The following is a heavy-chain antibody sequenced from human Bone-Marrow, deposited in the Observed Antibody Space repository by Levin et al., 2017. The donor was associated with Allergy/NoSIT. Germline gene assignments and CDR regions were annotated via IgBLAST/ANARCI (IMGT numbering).Heavy chain of an antibody. D-gene: IGHD3-16*02. V-gene: IGHV1-2*02. CDR3: ARDLRLVELSLSISYYHGMDV. Sequence: ASVKVSCKASGYTFTGQYINWVRQARGQGLEWMGWINPNTGATEYAQKFQGRVTMTRDTSITTAYMELDSLRSDDTAVYFCARDLRLVELSLSISYYHGMDVWGQGTTVTVSS. J-gene: IGHJ6*02. CDR1: GYTFTGQY. CDR2: INPNTGAT.